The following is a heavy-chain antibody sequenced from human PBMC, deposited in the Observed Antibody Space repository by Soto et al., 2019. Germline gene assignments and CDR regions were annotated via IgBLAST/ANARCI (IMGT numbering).Heavy chain of an antibody. CDR1: GAAIFNSASY. CDR2: TYYSGIT. CDR3: ARERLAYCGGDCKFFDY. D-gene: IGHD2-21*02. Sequence: SETLSLTSSISGAAIFNSASYGSWMRQLPGKGLEWIGYTYYSGITYYNPSLESRVTISIDTSKKQFSLKLSSVTAADTVVYYCARERLAYCGGDCKFFDYWGQGTLVTVS. V-gene: IGHV4-31*03. J-gene: IGHJ4*02.